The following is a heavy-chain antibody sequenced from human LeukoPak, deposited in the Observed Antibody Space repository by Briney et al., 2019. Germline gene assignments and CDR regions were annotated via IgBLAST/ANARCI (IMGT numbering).Heavy chain of an antibody. V-gene: IGHV4-30-2*01. D-gene: IGHD2-2*02. CDR1: GGSISSGGYS. Sequence: SQTLSLTCAVSGGSISSGGYSWSWIRQPPGKGLEWIGYIYHSGSTYYNPSLKSRVTISVDRSKNQFSLKLSSVTAADTAVYYCARDRCSSTSCHTMDYWGQGTLVTVSS. J-gene: IGHJ4*02. CDR2: IYHSGST. CDR3: ARDRCSSTSCHTMDY.